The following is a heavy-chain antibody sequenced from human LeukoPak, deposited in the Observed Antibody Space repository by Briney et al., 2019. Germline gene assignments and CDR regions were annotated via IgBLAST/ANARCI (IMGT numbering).Heavy chain of an antibody. D-gene: IGHD1-7*01. CDR1: GYTFISYG. CDR2: INPSGGST. J-gene: IGHJ4*02. V-gene: IGHV1-46*01. Sequence: ASVKVSCKTSGYTFISYGISWLRQAPGQGLEWMGIINPSGGSTSYAQKFQGRVTMTRDTSTSTVYMELSSLRSEDTAVYYCARGNYQVDYWGQGTLVTVSS. CDR3: ARGNYQVDY.